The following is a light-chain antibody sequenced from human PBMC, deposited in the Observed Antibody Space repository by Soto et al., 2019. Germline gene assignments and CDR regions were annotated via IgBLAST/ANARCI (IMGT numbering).Light chain of an antibody. V-gene: IGLV1-44*01. Sequence: QSVLTQPPSASGTSGQRVTISCSGGSSNIGSNTVNWYQQLPGTAPKLLIYSDNQRPSGVPDRFSGSKSGTSASLAISGLQSEDEADYYCAAWDDSLNGWVFGGGTKLTVL. J-gene: IGLJ3*02. CDR3: AAWDDSLNGWV. CDR2: SDN. CDR1: SSNIGSNT.